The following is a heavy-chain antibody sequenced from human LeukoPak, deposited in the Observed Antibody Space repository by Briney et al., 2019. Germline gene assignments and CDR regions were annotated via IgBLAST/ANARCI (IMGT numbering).Heavy chain of an antibody. CDR3: ARDSDAGSYNFDN. D-gene: IGHD1-26*01. Sequence: GGSLRLSCAASGFIISSYSMNWVRQAPGKGLEWVSYISSSSSTIYYADSVKGRFTISRDNAKNSLYLQMNSLRAEDTALYYCARDSDAGSYNFDNWGQGTLVTVSS. V-gene: IGHV3-48*04. J-gene: IGHJ4*02. CDR1: GFIISSYS. CDR2: ISSSSSTI.